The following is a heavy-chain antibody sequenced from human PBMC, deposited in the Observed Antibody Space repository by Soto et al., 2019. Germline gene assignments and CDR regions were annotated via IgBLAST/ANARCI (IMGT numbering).Heavy chain of an antibody. CDR2: ISGSSTYI. V-gene: IGHV3-21*01. D-gene: IGHD6-19*01. CDR1: GFTFSSYS. J-gene: IGHJ4*02. Sequence: GGSLRLSCTASGFTFSSYSVNWVRQAPGKGLEWVSSISGSSTYIYYADSVKGRFTISRDNAKNSVYLQMSSLSADDTAVYYCARKGASGWGPYYFDYWGQGTLVTVSS. CDR3: ARKGASGWGPYYFDY.